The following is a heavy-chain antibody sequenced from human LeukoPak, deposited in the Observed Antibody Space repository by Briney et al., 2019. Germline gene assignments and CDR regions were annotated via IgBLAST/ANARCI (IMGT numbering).Heavy chain of an antibody. CDR3: ARALYDSSGLGFDP. V-gene: IGHV4-39*07. Sequence: PSETLSLTCTVSGGSISSSSDYWGWIRQPPGKGLEWIGSIYYSGSTYYNPSLKSRVTISVDTSKNQFSLKLSSVTAADTAVYYCARALYDSSGLGFDPWGQGTLVTVSS. CDR2: IYYSGST. D-gene: IGHD3-22*01. J-gene: IGHJ5*02. CDR1: GGSISSSSDY.